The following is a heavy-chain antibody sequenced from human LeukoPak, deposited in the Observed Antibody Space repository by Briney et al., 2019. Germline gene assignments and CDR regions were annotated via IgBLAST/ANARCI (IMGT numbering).Heavy chain of an antibody. J-gene: IGHJ4*02. CDR2: IRNDGSNE. CDR3: ARDVGFDY. D-gene: IGHD3-10*01. CDR1: GFTFSSYG. V-gene: IGHV3-33*01. Sequence: GRSLRLSCAASGFTFSSYGMHWVRQAPGKGLEWVAVIRNDGSNEYYTDSVEGRFTISRDNSKNTLYLQMDSLRAEDTAVYYCARDVGFDYWGQGTLVTVSS.